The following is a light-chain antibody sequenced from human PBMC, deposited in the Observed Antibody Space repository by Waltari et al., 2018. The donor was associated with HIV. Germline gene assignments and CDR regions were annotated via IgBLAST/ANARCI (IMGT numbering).Light chain of an antibody. CDR2: GSS. CDR1: QSVSSS. J-gene: IGKJ3*01. Sequence: EIVMTQSPGTLSVSPGERATLSCRASQSVSSSLAWYQQRPGQAPRLLIFGSSVRASGVPARFSGSGSGTEFTLTISSLQSEDFAIYYCQRYNELPGTFGPGTRVDLK. V-gene: IGKV3-15*01. CDR3: QRYNELPGT.